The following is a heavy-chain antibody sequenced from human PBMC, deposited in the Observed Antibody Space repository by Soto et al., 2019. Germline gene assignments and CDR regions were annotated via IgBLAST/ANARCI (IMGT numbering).Heavy chain of an antibody. CDR3: AREGGPRIAAAG. V-gene: IGHV4-30-4*01. J-gene: IGHJ1*01. Sequence: PSETLSLTCTVSGGPISSGDYYWSWIRQPPGKGLEWIGYIYYSGSTYYNPSLKSRVTISVDTSKNQFSLRLSSVTAADTAVYYCAREGGPRIAAAGWGQGTLVTVSS. D-gene: IGHD6-13*01. CDR2: IYYSGST. CDR1: GGPISSGDYY.